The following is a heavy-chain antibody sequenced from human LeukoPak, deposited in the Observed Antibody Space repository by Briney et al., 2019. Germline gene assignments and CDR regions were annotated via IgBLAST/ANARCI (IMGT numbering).Heavy chain of an antibody. D-gene: IGHD1-14*01. CDR2: IKQDGSEK. J-gene: IGHJ4*02. V-gene: IGHV3-7*01. Sequence: GGSLRLSCAASGFTLSSYWMSWVRQAPGKGLEWVANIKQDGSEKYYVDSVKGRFTISRDNAKNSLYLQMNSLRAEDTAVYYCARLRIHGGDYWGQGTLVTVSS. CDR1: GFTLSSYW. CDR3: ARLRIHGGDY.